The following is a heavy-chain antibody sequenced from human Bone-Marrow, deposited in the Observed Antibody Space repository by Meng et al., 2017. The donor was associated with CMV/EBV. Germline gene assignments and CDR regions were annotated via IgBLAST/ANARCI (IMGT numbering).Heavy chain of an antibody. V-gene: IGHV1-2*02. D-gene: IGHD3-10*01. CDR1: GFTFGDYA. CDR2: INPDSGGT. J-gene: IGHJ6*02. CDR3: ARGSMVRGVPLPYYYGMGV. Sequence: GESLKISCTASGFTFGDYAMSWVRQAPGKGLEWMGWINPDSGGTDYAQNFQGRVTMTRDTSISTAYMDLSRLRSDDTAVYYCARGSMVRGVPLPYYYGMGVWGQGTTVTVSS.